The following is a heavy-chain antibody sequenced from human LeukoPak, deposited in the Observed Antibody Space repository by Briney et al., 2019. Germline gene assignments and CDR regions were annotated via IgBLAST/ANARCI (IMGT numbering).Heavy chain of an antibody. CDR2: LHADGVEQ. Sequence: GGSLRLSCAASGFTLSGYWMTWVRRAPGKGLEWVARLHADGVEQNYVDSVTGRFTMSRDNAKNSLDLQMNSLRVEDTAVYYCTRGGYSFDYLGQGTLVAVSS. CDR3: TRGGYSFDY. J-gene: IGHJ4*02. CDR1: GFTLSGYW. V-gene: IGHV3-7*01. D-gene: IGHD5-18*01.